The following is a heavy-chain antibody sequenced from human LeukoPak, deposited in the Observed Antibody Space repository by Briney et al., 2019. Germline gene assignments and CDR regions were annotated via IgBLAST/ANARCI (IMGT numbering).Heavy chain of an antibody. CDR2: INHSGST. D-gene: IGHD3-10*01. CDR1: GGSFSGYH. J-gene: IGHJ4*02. CDR3: ARGRVVRGVMAY. Sequence: SETLSLTCAVYGGSFSGYHWSWIRQPPGKGPEWIGEINHSGSTNYNPSLKSRVTISVDTSKNQFSLKLSSVTAADTAVYYCARGRVVRGVMAYWGQGTLVTVSS. V-gene: IGHV4-34*01.